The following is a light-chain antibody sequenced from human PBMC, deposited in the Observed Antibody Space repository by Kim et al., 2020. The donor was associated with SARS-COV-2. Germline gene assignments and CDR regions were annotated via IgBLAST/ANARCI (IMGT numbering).Light chain of an antibody. CDR2: DAS. CDR1: QGNSNY. J-gene: IGKJ4*01. CDR3: QKYYGAPIT. Sequence: GDRSTITSRTSQGNSNYSAWYQQKAGKVAKLRIKDASTVRSGVPSRVSGSGSGPDVTITISSLQPEDEGTYDGQKYYGAPITFGGGTKVDIK. V-gene: IGKV1-27*01.